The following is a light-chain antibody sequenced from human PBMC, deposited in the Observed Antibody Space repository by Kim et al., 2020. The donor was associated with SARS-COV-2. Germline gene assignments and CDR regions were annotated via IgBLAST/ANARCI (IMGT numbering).Light chain of an antibody. J-gene: IGLJ2*01. Sequence: NFMLAQPHSVSESPGKTVTISCTGSSGSIASNTVQWCHQRPGSAPTTVIYEHKQRPCGVPDRFSGSIDSSSNSASLTISGLKTEDDADYYCQSSDTCSRGVFGGGTQLTVL. CDR3: QSSDTCSRGV. V-gene: IGLV6-57*02. CDR2: EHK. CDR1: SGSIASNT.